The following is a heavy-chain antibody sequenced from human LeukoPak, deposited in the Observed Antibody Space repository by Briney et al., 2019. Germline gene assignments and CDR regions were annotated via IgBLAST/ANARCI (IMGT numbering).Heavy chain of an antibody. J-gene: IGHJ4*02. Sequence: PGGSLRLSCAASGFTFSSYGMHWVRQAPGKGLEWVAFIQYGGSNKYYADSVKGRFTISRDNSKNTLYLQMTSLRAEDTAVYYCAKDGNWMFDYWGQGTLVTVSS. D-gene: IGHD1-1*01. CDR2: IQYGGSNK. CDR3: AKDGNWMFDY. CDR1: GFTFSSYG. V-gene: IGHV3-30*02.